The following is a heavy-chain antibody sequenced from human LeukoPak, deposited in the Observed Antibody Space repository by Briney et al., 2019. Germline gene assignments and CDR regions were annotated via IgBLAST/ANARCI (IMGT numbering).Heavy chain of an antibody. CDR2: ISPTTTYI. D-gene: IGHD6-6*01. Sequence: GGSLRLSCAASGFTFSSYSMNWVRQAPGKGPEWVSSISPTTTYIYYADSVKGRFTISRDNAKNSLYLQMNSLRAEDTAVYYCARDLVTYSSSSTIIYWGQGTLVTVSS. J-gene: IGHJ4*02. CDR3: ARDLVTYSSSSTIIY. CDR1: GFTFSSYS. V-gene: IGHV3-21*01.